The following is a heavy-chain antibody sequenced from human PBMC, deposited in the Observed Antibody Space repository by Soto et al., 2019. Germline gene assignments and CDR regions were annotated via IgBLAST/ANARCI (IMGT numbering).Heavy chain of an antibody. CDR1: GFTVSTHG. CDR2: ISRDGNTK. CDR3: TGEVASGY. Sequence: QVQLVESGGGVVQPGRSLRLSCAVSGFTVSTHGMHWVRQAPGKGLEWVAVISRDGNTKYYADSVKGRFTISRDNSRNTLFLEMYSLRGVDMAVYYCTGEVASGYWGQGTLVTVSS. D-gene: IGHD7-27*01. V-gene: IGHV3-30*03. J-gene: IGHJ4*02.